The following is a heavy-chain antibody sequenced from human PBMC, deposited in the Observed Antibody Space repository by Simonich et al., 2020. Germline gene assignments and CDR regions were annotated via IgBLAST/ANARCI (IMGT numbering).Heavy chain of an antibody. D-gene: IGHD2-15*01. CDR2: DVGKRWSI. CDR3: AKDMGYCSGGSCYYFDY. Sequence: EVQLVESGGGLVQPGRSLRLSCAASGFTFDDYAMHWVRQAPGKGRWGVAGDVGKRWSIGYADSVKGRFTISRDNAKNSLYLQMNSLRAEDTALYYCAKDMGYCSGGSCYYFDYWGQGTLVTVSS. V-gene: IGHV3-9*01. J-gene: IGHJ4*02. CDR1: GFTFDDYA.